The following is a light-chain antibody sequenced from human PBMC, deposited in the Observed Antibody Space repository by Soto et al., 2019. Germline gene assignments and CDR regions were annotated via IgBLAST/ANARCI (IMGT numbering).Light chain of an antibody. V-gene: IGLV1-44*01. CDR1: SSNIGSNV. J-gene: IGLJ2*01. CDR2: GNN. CDR3: AAWDDSLNGVL. Sequence: QSVLTQPPSASGTPGQRVTISCSGSSSNIGSNVVNWYQQLPGTAPKLLIYGNNQRPSGVPDRFSGSKSGTSASLAISGLQSEDEADYLCAAWDDSLNGVLFGGGTKLTVL.